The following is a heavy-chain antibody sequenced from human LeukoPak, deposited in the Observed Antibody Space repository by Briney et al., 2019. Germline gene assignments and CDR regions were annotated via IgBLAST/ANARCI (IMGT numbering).Heavy chain of an antibody. J-gene: IGHJ4*02. CDR3: ARRWAFCGGDCWAH. CDR2: IYYSGST. D-gene: IGHD2-21*02. CDR1: GGSITSSSYC. Sequence: SETLSLTCTVSGGSITSSSYCWGWIRQPPGKGLEWIGSIYYSGSTYFNPSLKSRVTISVDTSKNQFSLKLNSVGTADTAVYYCARRWAFCGGDCWAHWGQGTLVTVSS. V-gene: IGHV4-39*01.